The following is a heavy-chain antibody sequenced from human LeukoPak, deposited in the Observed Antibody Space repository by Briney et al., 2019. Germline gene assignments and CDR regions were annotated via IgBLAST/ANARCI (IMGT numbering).Heavy chain of an antibody. J-gene: IGHJ6*03. Sequence: ASVKVSCKASGYTFTSYDINWVRQATGQGLEWMGWMNPNSGNTGYAQKFQGRVTMTRNTSISTAYMELSSLRSEDTAAYYCARVLKEQLVYYYYMDVWGKGTTVTVSS. CDR3: ARVLKEQLVYYYYMDV. CDR2: MNPNSGNT. V-gene: IGHV1-8*01. D-gene: IGHD6-6*01. CDR1: GYTFTSYD.